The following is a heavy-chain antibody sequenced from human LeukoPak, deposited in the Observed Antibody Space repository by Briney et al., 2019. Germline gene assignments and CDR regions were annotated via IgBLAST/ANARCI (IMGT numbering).Heavy chain of an antibody. CDR3: ARLASLHSGSYWGWFDP. CDR2: INHSGST. Sequence: SETLSLTCAVYGGSFSGYYWSWIRQPPGKGLEWIGEINHSGSTNYNPSLKSRVTISVDTSKNQFSLKLSSVTAADTAVYYCARLASLHSGSYWGWFDPWGQGTLVTVSS. V-gene: IGHV4-34*01. CDR1: GGSFSGYY. D-gene: IGHD1-26*01. J-gene: IGHJ5*02.